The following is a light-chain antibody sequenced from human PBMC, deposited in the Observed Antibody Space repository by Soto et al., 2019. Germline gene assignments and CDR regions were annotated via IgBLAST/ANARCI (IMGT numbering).Light chain of an antibody. V-gene: IGKV1-5*03. CDR2: RAS. CDR3: QHYSGYSWA. Sequence: DIQVTQSPSILSASVGDRVTITCRASQNINYWLAWFQQKPGKAPQVLIYRASNLESGVPSRFSGSASGTDFTLTISNLQSDDFATYYCQHYSGYSWAFGQGTKVEIK. CDR1: QNINYW. J-gene: IGKJ1*01.